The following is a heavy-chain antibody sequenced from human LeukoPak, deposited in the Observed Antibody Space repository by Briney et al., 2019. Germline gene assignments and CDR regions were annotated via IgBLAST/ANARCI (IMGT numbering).Heavy chain of an antibody. CDR1: GGTFSSYA. Sequence: GASVKVSCKASGGTFSSYAISWVRQAPGQGLEWMGGIIPIFGTANYAQKFQGRVTITADESTSTAYMELSSLRSEDTAVYYCARDTICGSTSCWTYWGQGTLVTVSS. J-gene: IGHJ4*02. V-gene: IGHV1-69*13. CDR2: IIPIFGTA. D-gene: IGHD2-2*01. CDR3: ARDTICGSTSCWTY.